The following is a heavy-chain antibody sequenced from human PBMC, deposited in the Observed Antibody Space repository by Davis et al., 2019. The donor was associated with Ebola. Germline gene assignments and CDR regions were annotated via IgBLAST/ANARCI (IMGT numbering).Heavy chain of an antibody. CDR3: ARGSDSSGYYYGSGSGHDWQSDY. CDR1: GYTFTSYD. J-gene: IGHJ4*02. Sequence: ASVKVSCKASGYTFTSYDINWVRQATGQGLEWMGWMNPNSGNTGYAQKFQGRVTMTRNTSISTAYMELSSLRSEDTAVYYCARGSDSSGYYYGSGSGHDWQSDYWGQGTLVTVSS. V-gene: IGHV1-8*01. CDR2: MNPNSGNT. D-gene: IGHD3-22*01.